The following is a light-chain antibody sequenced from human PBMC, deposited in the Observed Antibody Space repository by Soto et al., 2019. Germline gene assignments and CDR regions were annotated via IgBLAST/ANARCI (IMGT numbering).Light chain of an antibody. J-gene: IGKJ5*01. CDR1: QSISRW. V-gene: IGKV1-5*01. CDR3: QNYKSALRIT. CDR2: DAS. Sequence: DIQMTQSPSTLSASVGDRVTITCRASQSISRWLAWHQQKPGKAPRLLIYDASNLQRGVPSRFSGSGSGTEFTLTISSLQPDDVATYYCQNYKSALRITFGQGTRLEIK.